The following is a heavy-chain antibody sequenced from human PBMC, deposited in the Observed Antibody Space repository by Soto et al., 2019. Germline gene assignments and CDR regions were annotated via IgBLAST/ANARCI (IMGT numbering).Heavy chain of an antibody. CDR2: MNPNSGNT. Sequence: ASVKVSCKASGYTFTSYDINWVRQATGQGLEWMGWMNPNSGNTGYAQKFQGRVTMTRNTSISTAYMELSSLRSEDTAVYYCARDGSDTAMVKLFLQYYYYGMDVWGQGTTVTVSS. D-gene: IGHD5-18*01. J-gene: IGHJ6*02. V-gene: IGHV1-8*01. CDR3: ARDGSDTAMVKLFLQYYYYGMDV. CDR1: GYTFTSYD.